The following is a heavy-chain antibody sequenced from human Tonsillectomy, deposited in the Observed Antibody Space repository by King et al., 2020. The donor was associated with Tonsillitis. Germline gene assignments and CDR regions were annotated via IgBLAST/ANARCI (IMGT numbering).Heavy chain of an antibody. CDR2: INQDGSEK. Sequence: VQLVESGGGLVQPGGSLRLSCAASGFTFSIYWMTWVRQAPGKGLEWVANINQDGSEKYYVDSVXGRFTIXRDNAKNSLYLQINRRRAEDTAVYYCARDRYGMDVWGQXXXVTVSS. J-gene: IGHJ6*02. CDR3: ARDRYGMDV. CDR1: GFTFSIYW. V-gene: IGHV3-7*03.